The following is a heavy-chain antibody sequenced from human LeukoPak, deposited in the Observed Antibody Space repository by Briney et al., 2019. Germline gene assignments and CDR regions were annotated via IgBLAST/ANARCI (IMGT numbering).Heavy chain of an antibody. CDR2: IYYSGST. CDR1: GGSFSGDF. D-gene: IGHD2-15*01. CDR3: ARRGRYCSGGSCHNWFDP. Sequence: PSETLSLTCAVYGGSFSGDFWDWIRQPPGKGLEWIGYIYYSGSTNYNPSLESRVTISVDTSKNQFSLKLSSVTAADTAVYYCARRGRYCSGGSCHNWFDPWGQGTLVTVSS. J-gene: IGHJ5*02. V-gene: IGHV4-59*01.